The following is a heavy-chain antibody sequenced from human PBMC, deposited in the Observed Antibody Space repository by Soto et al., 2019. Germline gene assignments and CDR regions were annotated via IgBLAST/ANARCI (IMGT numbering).Heavy chain of an antibody. CDR1: GFTFSSYG. CDR3: ARKSGSVLLLLEWSAYYYMVV. V-gene: IGHV3-30*03. Sequence: GGSLRLSCAASGFTFSSYGMHWVRQAPGKGLEWVAVISHDGSNKYYADSVKGRFTISRDNSKNTLYLQMNSLRGEDTAVFYCARKSGSVLLLLEWSAYYYMVVSCRATTVTVS. J-gene: IGHJ6*03. D-gene: IGHD3-3*01. CDR2: ISHDGSNK.